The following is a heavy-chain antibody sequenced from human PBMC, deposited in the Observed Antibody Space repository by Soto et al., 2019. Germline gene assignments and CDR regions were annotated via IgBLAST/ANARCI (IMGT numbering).Heavy chain of an antibody. V-gene: IGHV3-9*01. CDR3: AKERAVVGPVSTSYFHYYGLDV. D-gene: IGHD2-15*01. J-gene: IGHJ6*02. Sequence: VQLVESGGGLVQPGGSLRLSCAVSGFTLDDYTMHWVRQAPGKGLEWVSGVGWNGGDIVYADSVKGRFTVSRDNTRNSLYLEGISLTTEDTAIYFCAKERAVVGPVSTSYFHYYGLDVWGQGTTVTVS. CDR2: VGWNGGDI. CDR1: GFTLDDYT.